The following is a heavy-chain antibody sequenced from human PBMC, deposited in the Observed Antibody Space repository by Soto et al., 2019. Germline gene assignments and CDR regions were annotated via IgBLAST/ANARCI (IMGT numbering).Heavy chain of an antibody. V-gene: IGHV3-21*01. D-gene: IGHD1-7*01. J-gene: IGHJ4*02. CDR3: ARGTTQQPLDY. CDR2: ISSSSNYI. CDR1: GFTFSTYT. Sequence: GGSLRLSCAASGFTFSTYTMNWVRQAPGKGLEWVSSISSSSNYIYYADSVKGRFTISRDNAKNSLYLQMNSLRAEDTAVYYCARGTTQQPLDYWGQGTLVTVSS.